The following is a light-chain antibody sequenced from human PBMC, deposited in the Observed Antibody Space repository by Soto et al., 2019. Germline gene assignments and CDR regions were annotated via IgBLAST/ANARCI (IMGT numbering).Light chain of an antibody. CDR1: QTINSN. J-gene: IGKJ5*01. V-gene: IGKV3-15*01. Sequence: EIVLTQSPGTLSLSPGERATLSCRASQTINSNYLVWFQQKPGQAPRLLIYGASTRATGIPARFSGSGSGTEFTLTISSLQSEDFAVYYCQQYNNWPPITFGQGTRLEIK. CDR2: GAS. CDR3: QQYNNWPPIT.